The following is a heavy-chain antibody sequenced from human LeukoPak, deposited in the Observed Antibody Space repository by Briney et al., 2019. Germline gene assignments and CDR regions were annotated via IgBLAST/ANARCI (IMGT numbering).Heavy chain of an antibody. CDR3: ARGGGFCGSSSCYGIDS. D-gene: IGHD2-2*01. CDR1: GFPFSSYS. Sequence: PGGSLRLSCAASGFPFSSYSMHWVRQAPGKGLEWLSYISSSSTTIYNADSVRGRFTISRDNAKNSLFLQMNSLRAEGTAVYSCARGGGFCGSSSCYGIDSWGQGTLVTVSS. V-gene: IGHV3-48*01. CDR2: ISSSSTTI. J-gene: IGHJ4*02.